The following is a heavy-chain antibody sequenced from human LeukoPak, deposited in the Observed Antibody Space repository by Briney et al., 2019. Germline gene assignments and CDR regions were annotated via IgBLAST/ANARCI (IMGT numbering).Heavy chain of an antibody. CDR2: ISSSSIYI. Sequence: GGSLRLSCAASGFTFSNYRMNWVRQAPGKGLEWVSSISSSSIYIYYADSLKGRFTISRDNAKNSLYVQMNSLRAEDTAVYYCAREVGGFRNYYYYYMDVWGKGTTVTVSS. CDR3: AREVGGFRNYYYYYMDV. J-gene: IGHJ6*03. V-gene: IGHV3-21*01. CDR1: GFTFSNYR. D-gene: IGHD1-26*01.